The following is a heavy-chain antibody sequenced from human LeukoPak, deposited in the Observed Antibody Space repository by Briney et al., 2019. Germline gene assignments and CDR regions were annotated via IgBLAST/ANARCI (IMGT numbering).Heavy chain of an antibody. D-gene: IGHD1-20*01. CDR3: STLTSRGLSDS. CDR2: IKSKADGETI. Sequence: PGGSLRPSCAASGFTFTNAWMNWVRQAPGKGLEWVGRIKSKADGETIDYAAPVKGRYTFSRDDSKNMLYLQMNSLKGEDTAVYYCSTLTSRGLSDSWGQGTLVTVSS. J-gene: IGHJ4*02. V-gene: IGHV3-15*07. CDR1: GFTFTNAW.